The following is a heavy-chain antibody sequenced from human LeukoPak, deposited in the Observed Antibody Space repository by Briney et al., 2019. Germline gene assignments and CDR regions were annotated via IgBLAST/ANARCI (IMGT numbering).Heavy chain of an antibody. Sequence: GGSLRLSCATSGFTFSSYSMNWVRQAPGKGLEWVSSLSSSSTYIYYADSVEGRFTISRDNAKNSLYLQMNSLRAEDTAVYYCARDNGVGPAAMGYWGPGTLVTVSS. V-gene: IGHV3-21*01. CDR3: ARDNGVGPAAMGY. CDR1: GFTFSSYS. J-gene: IGHJ4*02. CDR2: LSSSSTYI. D-gene: IGHD2-2*01.